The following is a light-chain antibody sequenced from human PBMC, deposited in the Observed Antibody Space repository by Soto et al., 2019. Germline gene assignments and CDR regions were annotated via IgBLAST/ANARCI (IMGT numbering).Light chain of an antibody. CDR1: QSVISTD. Sequence: EIVLTQSPGTLSLSPGARATLSCRASQSVISTDLAWYQQKPGQAPRLLIYGTSSRATGIPDRFSGSGSETDFTLTISRLEPEDFAVYYCQQYGSSPKTFGQGTKVDTK. V-gene: IGKV3-20*01. CDR3: QQYGSSPKT. CDR2: GTS. J-gene: IGKJ1*01.